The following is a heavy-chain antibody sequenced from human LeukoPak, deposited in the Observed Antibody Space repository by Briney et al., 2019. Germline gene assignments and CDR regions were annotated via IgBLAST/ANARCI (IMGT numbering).Heavy chain of an antibody. CDR2: INTNTGNP. D-gene: IGHD3/OR15-3a*01. J-gene: IGHJ4*02. Sequence: GASVKVSCKASGYTFTSYAMNWVRQAPGQGLESMGWINTNTGNPTYAQGFTGRFVFSLDTSVSTAYLQISSLQAEDTAAYYCARDLAWTFDYWGQGTLVTVSS. CDR1: GYTFTSYA. CDR3: ARDLAWTFDY. V-gene: IGHV7-4-1*02.